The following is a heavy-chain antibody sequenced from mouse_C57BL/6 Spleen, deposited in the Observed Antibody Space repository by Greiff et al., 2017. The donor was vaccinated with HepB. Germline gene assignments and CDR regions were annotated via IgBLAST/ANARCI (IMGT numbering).Heavy chain of an antibody. CDR2: IYPSDSET. J-gene: IGHJ3*01. CDR1: GYTFTSYW. CDR3: ASGRDYDGGGWFAY. Sequence: QVQLQQSGAELVRPGSSVKLSCKASGYTFTSYWMDWVKQRPGQGLEWIGNIYPSDSETHYNQKFKDKATLTVDKSSSTAYMQLSSLTSEDSAVYYCASGRDYDGGGWFAYWGQGTLVTVSA. D-gene: IGHD2-4*01. V-gene: IGHV1-61*01.